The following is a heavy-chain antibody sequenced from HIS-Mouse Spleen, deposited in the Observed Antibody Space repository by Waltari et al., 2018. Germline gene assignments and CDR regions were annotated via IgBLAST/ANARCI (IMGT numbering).Heavy chain of an antibody. J-gene: IGHJ5*02. D-gene: IGHD1-7*01. CDR2: INHSGST. CDR3: ARGRGTGTTGHWFDP. CDR1: GGSFSGYY. Sequence: QVQLQQWGAGLLKPSETLSLTCAVYGGSFSGYYWSWIRQPPGKGLEWIGEINHSGSTTCNPYVKSRVTITVDTSKNQFSLKLSSVTAADTAVYYCARGRGTGTTGHWFDPWGQGTLVTVSS. V-gene: IGHV4-34*01.